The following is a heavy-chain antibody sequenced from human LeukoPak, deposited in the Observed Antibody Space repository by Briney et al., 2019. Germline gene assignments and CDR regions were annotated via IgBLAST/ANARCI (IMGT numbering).Heavy chain of an antibody. CDR2: IRQDGSAK. V-gene: IGHV3-7*01. J-gene: IGHJ4*02. CDR3: ARDPLSPDYGDLDS. CDR1: GFSFSNYW. D-gene: IGHD4-17*01. Sequence: GGSLRLSCAASGFSFSNYWMSWVRQAPGKGLEWVANIRQDGSAKYYVDSVNGRFTISRDNAKKSVYLQMNSLRVEDTAVYYCARDPLSPDYGDLDSWGQGTLVTVSS.